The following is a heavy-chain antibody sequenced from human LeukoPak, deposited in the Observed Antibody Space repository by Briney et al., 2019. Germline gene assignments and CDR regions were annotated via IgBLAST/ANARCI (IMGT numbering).Heavy chain of an antibody. J-gene: IGHJ4*02. CDR3: AKARLQYYSIDY. CDR1: GFTFSGYG. Sequence: PGGSLRLSCAASGFTFSGYGMRWVRQAPGKGLEWVANIKQDGGGAYYADSVKGRFTISRDNAKNSLYLQMNSLRAEDTAVYYCAKARLQYYSIDYWGQGTLVTVSS. D-gene: IGHD2/OR15-2a*01. CDR2: IKQDGGGA. V-gene: IGHV3-7*01.